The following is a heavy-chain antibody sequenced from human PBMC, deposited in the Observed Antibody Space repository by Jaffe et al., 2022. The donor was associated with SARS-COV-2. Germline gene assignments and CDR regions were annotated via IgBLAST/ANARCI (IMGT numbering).Heavy chain of an antibody. D-gene: IGHD3-10*01. J-gene: IGHJ6*03. CDR2: ISSSSSTI. Sequence: EVQLVESGGGLVQPGGSLRLSCAASGFTFSSYSMNWVRQAPGKGLEWVSYISSSSSTIYYADSVKGRFTISRDNAKNSLYLQMNSLRAEDTAVYYCASPFGEQRGYYYYYMDVWGKGTTVTVSS. V-gene: IGHV3-48*01. CDR3: ASPFGEQRGYYYYYMDV. CDR1: GFTFSSYS.